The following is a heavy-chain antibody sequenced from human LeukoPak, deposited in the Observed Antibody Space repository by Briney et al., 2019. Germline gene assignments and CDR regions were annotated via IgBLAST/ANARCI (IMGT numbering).Heavy chain of an antibody. CDR2: INPNSGGT. CDR3: ARSSYPLYYFDY. CDR1: GYTFTGYY. J-gene: IGHJ4*02. D-gene: IGHD3-10*01. Sequence: ASVKVSCKASGYTFTGYYMHWVRRAPGQGLEWMGWINPNSGGTNYAQKFQGRVTMTRDTSISTAYMELSRLRSDDTAVYYCARSSYPLYYFDYWGQGTLVTVSS. V-gene: IGHV1-2*02.